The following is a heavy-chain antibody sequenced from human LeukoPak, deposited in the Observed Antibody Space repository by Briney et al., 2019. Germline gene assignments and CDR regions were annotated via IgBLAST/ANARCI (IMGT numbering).Heavy chain of an antibody. Sequence: SVKVSCMASGGTFSSYAISWVRQAPGQGLEWMGGIIPIFGTANYAQKFQGRVTITADESTSTAYMELSSLRSEDTAVYYCARVVVVVPAAIAYYYYYYGMDVWGQGTTVTVSS. J-gene: IGHJ6*02. D-gene: IGHD2-2*01. V-gene: IGHV1-69*13. CDR1: GGTFSSYA. CDR3: ARVVVVVPAAIAYYYYYYGMDV. CDR2: IIPIFGTA.